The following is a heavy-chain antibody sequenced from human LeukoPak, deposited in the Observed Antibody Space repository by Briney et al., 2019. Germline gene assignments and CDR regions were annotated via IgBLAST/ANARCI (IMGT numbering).Heavy chain of an antibody. CDR1: GGSISSVGYC. CDR2: MCYAGDT. J-gene: IGHJ5*02. Sequence: SETLSLTCSVSGGSISSVGYCWGCIRQPPGKGPEWVGTMCYAGDTHYNPSLKSRVTISVDTSKSQFALNLSSVTAADTAVYYCARQRQGSDWLDPWGQGTLVTVSS. V-gene: IGHV4-39*01. CDR3: ARQRQGSDWLDP.